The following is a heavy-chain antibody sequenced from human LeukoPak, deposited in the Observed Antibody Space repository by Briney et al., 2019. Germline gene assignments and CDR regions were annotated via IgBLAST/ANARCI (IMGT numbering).Heavy chain of an antibody. CDR1: GISFMSSA. CDR2: IVVGSGVT. V-gene: IGHV1-58*01. Sequence: SVTVSCKASGISFMSSAVQWVRQARGQRLEWIGWIVVGSGVTNYAQKFLERVTITRDMSTSTVFMELSSLRSEDTALYYCAAEKRLYCSGGACYPDAFDIWGQGTMVTVSS. J-gene: IGHJ3*02. D-gene: IGHD2-15*01. CDR3: AAEKRLYCSGGACYPDAFDI.